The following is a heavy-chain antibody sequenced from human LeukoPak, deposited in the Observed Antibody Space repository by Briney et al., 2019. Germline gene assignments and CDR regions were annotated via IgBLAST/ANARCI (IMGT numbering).Heavy chain of an antibody. J-gene: IGHJ3*02. CDR3: AREKEGSRALDI. CDR2: IYHSGST. D-gene: IGHD5/OR15-5a*01. CDR1: GGSISSSNW. Sequence: SETLSLTCAASGGSISSSNWWSWVRQSPGKGLEWIGEIYHSGSTNYNPSLKSRVTISVDKSKNQFSLKLSSVTAADTAVYYCAREKEGSRALDIWGQGTMVTVSS. V-gene: IGHV4-4*02.